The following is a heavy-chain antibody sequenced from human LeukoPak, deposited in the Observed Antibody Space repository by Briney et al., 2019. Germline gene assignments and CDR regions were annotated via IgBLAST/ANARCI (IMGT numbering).Heavy chain of an antibody. V-gene: IGHV4-61*01. J-gene: IGHJ6*02. Sequence: PSETLSLTCTVSGGSVSSGSYYWSWIRQPPGKGLEWIGYIYYSGSTNYNPSLKSRVTISVDTSKNQFSLKLSSVTAADTAVYYCARGASEDYYYGMDVWGQGTTVTVSS. CDR3: ARGASEDYYYGMDV. CDR1: GGSVSSGSYY. D-gene: IGHD1-26*01. CDR2: IYYSGST.